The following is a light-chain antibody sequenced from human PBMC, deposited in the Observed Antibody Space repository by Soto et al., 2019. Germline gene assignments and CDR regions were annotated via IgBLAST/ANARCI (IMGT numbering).Light chain of an antibody. CDR2: GAS. J-gene: IGKJ5*01. CDR1: QSVSNNY. CDR3: QQYGGSPPTT. V-gene: IGKV3-20*01. Sequence: DILLTQSPGTLSLSPGERATLSCRASQSVSNNYLAWYQHRPGQAPRLLIYGASSRAAGIPDRFSGIGSGTDFTLTISRLEPEDFAVYYCQQYGGSPPTTFGQGTRLEIK.